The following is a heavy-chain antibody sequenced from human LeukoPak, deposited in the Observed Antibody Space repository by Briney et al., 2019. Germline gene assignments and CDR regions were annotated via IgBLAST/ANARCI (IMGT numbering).Heavy chain of an antibody. D-gene: IGHD2-2*01. V-gene: IGHV3-53*05. J-gene: IGHJ4*02. CDR3: AKRGGGDVVVPAAILPDY. CDR2: IYSGGST. Sequence: GGSLRLSCAASGFTVSSNYMSWVRQAPGKGLEWVSVIYSGGSTYYADSVKGRFTISRDNSKNTLYLQMNSLRAEDTAVYYCAKRGGGDVVVPAAILPDYWGQGTLVTVSS. CDR1: GFTVSSNY.